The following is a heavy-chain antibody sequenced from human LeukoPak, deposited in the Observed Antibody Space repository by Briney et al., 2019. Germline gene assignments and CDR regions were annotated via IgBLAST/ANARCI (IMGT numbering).Heavy chain of an antibody. CDR1: GGSLSSYY. CDR3: ASGYYYDSSGSLSTFDY. CDR2: IYTSGCT. V-gene: IGHV4-4*07. Sequence: PSETLSLTCTVSGGSLSSYYWRWIRQPAGKGLEWIGRIYTSGCTNYNPCLMSRVTISVDNYKNHFSLQLSSVTAADTAVYYCASGYYYDSSGSLSTFDYWGQGTLVTVSS. D-gene: IGHD3-22*01. J-gene: IGHJ4*02.